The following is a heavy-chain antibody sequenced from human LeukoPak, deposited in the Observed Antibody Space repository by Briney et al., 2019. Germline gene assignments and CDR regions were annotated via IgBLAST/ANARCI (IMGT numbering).Heavy chain of an antibody. Sequence: SETLSLTCTVSGGSISSYYWSWIRQPAGKGLEWIGRIYTSGSTNYNPSLKSRVTMSVDTSKNQFSLKLSSVTAADTAVYYCARNSANPSTERYCTNGVCSAYCYYYYMDVWGKGTTVTVSS. J-gene: IGHJ6*03. D-gene: IGHD2-8*01. CDR2: IYTSGST. CDR3: ARNSANPSTERYCTNGVCSAYCYYYYMDV. CDR1: GGSISSYY. V-gene: IGHV4-4*07.